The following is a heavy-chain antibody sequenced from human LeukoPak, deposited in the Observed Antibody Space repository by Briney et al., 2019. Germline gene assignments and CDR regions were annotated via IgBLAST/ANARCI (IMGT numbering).Heavy chain of an antibody. CDR1: GYTFTSYG. CDR3: AREGHDTSGYYYPNWFDP. V-gene: IGHV1-18*01. D-gene: IGHD3-22*01. CDR2: ISAYNNNT. J-gene: IGHJ5*02. Sequence: APVKVSCKASGYTFTSYGISWVRQAPGQGLEWMGWISAYNNNTIYAQNLQGRLTMTTDTSTSTAYMELRSLRSDDTAMYYCAREGHDTSGYYYPNWFDPWGQGTLVAVSS.